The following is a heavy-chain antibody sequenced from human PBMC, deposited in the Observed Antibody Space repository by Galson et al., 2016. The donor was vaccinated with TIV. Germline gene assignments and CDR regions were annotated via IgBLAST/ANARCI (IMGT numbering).Heavy chain of an antibody. V-gene: IGHV3-15*05. J-gene: IGHJ4*02. D-gene: IGHD3-16*01. CDR1: GFTFSNAW. CDR3: TTGLSRGSDY. Sequence: LRLSCAASGFTFSNAWMSWVRQAPGKGLEWVGRIRSNTDGGTPDYAAPVKGRFTISRDDSENTLYLQVNSLKIEDTAVYYCTTGLSRGSDYWGQGTLVTVSS. CDR2: IRSNTDGGTP.